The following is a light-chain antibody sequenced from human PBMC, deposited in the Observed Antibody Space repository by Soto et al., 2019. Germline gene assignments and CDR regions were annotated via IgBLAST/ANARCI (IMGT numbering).Light chain of an antibody. J-gene: IGKJ1*01. CDR2: VTS. CDR3: QQYGSSTWT. CDR1: QSVSSNY. Sequence: EIVLTQSPGPLSLSPGERATLSCRASQSVSSNYLAWYQQKPGQAPRLLLYVTSTRAAGIPDRFSGSGSGTDFTLTISRLEPEDFAVYYCQQYGSSTWTFGQGTKVEIK. V-gene: IGKV3-20*01.